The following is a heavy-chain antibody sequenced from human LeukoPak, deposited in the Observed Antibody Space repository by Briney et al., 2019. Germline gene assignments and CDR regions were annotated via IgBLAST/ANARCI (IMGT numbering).Heavy chain of an antibody. CDR3: ARESGNGDYGFDY. CDR2: IKQDGSEK. V-gene: IGHV3-7*01. D-gene: IGHD4-17*01. Sequence: GGPLRLSCAASGFTFSSYWMSWVRQAPGKGLEWLANIKQDGSEKYYVDSVKGRFTISRDNARNSLYLQMNSLRAEDTAVYYCARESGNGDYGFDYWGQGTLVTVSS. CDR1: GFTFSSYW. J-gene: IGHJ4*02.